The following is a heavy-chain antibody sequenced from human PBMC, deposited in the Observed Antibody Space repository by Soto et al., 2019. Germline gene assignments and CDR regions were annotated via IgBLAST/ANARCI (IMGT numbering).Heavy chain of an antibody. Sequence: ASVDVSCSPSVYVLTAHNIHWVRQDPGQGLEWMGWMSTSSGGTRFAEKFQGRVTLTRDTSISTAYMELTTLTLDDTAVYYCAPGFGSSWFDYWGQGTRVIVSS. CDR1: VYVLTAHN. CDR3: APGFGSSWFDY. V-gene: IGHV1-2*02. D-gene: IGHD3-10*01. J-gene: IGHJ4*02. CDR2: MSTSSGGT.